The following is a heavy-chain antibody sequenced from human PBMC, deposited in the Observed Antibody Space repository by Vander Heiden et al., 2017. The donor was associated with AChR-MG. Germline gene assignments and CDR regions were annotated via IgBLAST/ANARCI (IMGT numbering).Heavy chain of an antibody. V-gene: IGHV4-34*01. Sequence: QVQLQQWGAGLLKPSETMSLTCAAHGGSFSGSYWSWIRQPPGKGLEWIGEINHSGSTNYNPSLKSRVTISVDTSKNQFSLKLSSVTAADTAVYYCARAELAAAGVDYWGQGTLVTVSS. CDR2: INHSGST. CDR3: ARAELAAAGVDY. D-gene: IGHD6-13*01. CDR1: GGSFSGSY. J-gene: IGHJ4*02.